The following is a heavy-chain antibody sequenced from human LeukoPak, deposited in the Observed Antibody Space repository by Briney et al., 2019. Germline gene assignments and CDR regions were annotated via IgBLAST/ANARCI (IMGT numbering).Heavy chain of an antibody. D-gene: IGHD5-24*01. Sequence: PGGSLRLSCAASGFTFSSYEMNWVRQAPGKGLEWVAKMNEYGSEIFYVDSVKGRFTISRDNAKNSLYLQMNSLRAEDTAVYYCARTKEMATISYFDSWGQGTLVTVSS. CDR1: GFTFSSYE. V-gene: IGHV3-7*01. J-gene: IGHJ4*02. CDR3: ARTKEMATISYFDS. CDR2: MNEYGSEI.